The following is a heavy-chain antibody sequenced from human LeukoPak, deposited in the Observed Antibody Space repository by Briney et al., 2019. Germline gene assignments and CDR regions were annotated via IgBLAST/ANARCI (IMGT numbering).Heavy chain of an antibody. J-gene: IGHJ3*02. CDR1: GGSISSSRYY. CDR2: IYYSGST. Sequence: SETLSLTCTVSGGSISSSRYYCGWIRQPPGKGLEWIGNIYYSGSTYYNPSLKSRVTISVDTSKNQFSLKLSSVTAADTAVYYCASALQGAFDIWGQGTMVTVSS. V-gene: IGHV4-39*01. D-gene: IGHD4-11*01. CDR3: ASALQGAFDI.